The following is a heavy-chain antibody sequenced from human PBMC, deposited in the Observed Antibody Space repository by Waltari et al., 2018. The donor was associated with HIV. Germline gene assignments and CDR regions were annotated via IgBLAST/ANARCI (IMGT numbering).Heavy chain of an antibody. CDR1: GGSINSTSYY. CDR3: ARQAYYYGSGSANWFDP. J-gene: IGHJ5*02. V-gene: IGHV4-39*01. D-gene: IGHD3-10*01. CDR2: MFYSGRT. Sequence: QLQLPESGPGLVKPSETLSLICSISGGSINSTSYYWGWIRQPPGKGLEWIGSMFYSGRTYYNPSLKSRVTISVDTSKNQFSLKLSSVTAADTALYYCARQAYYYGSGSANWFDPWGQGTLVTVSS.